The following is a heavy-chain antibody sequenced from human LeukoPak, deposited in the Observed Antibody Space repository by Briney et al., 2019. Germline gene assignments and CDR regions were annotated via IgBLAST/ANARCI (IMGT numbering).Heavy chain of an antibody. Sequence: SETLSLTCAVSGASISSYYWTWIRQPPGKGLEWIGYICNSGSTNYNPSLKSRVTISVDTSKNQISLKLSSVTAADTAVYYCARSRLWFDYWGQGTLVTVSS. V-gene: IGHV4-59*01. CDR1: GASISSYY. J-gene: IGHJ4*02. CDR2: ICNSGST. D-gene: IGHD2-21*01. CDR3: ARSRLWFDY.